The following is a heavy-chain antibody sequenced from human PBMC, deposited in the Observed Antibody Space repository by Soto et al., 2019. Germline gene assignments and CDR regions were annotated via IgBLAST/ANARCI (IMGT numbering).Heavy chain of an antibody. V-gene: IGHV1-69*13. J-gene: IGHJ4*02. CDR2: IIPIFGTA. CDR1: GGTFSSYA. Sequence: SVKVSCKASGGTFSSYAISWVRQAPGQGLEWMGGIIPIFGTANYAQKFQGRVTITADESTSTAYMELSSLRSEDTAVYYCARGHYDSSGYYYSSDYWGQGTLVTVSS. CDR3: ARGHYDSSGYYYSSDY. D-gene: IGHD3-22*01.